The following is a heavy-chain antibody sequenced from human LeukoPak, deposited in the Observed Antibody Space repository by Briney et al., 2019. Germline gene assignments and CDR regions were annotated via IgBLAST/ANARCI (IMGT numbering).Heavy chain of an antibody. CDR1: GGSITTSTYY. CDR3: ARDLYSSGRGS. Sequence: SETLSLTCTVSGGSITTSTYYWAWIRQPPGKGLEWIGSIYSSGSTYYNPSPKSRVTISVDTSKNQFSLNLSSVTAADTAVYYCARDLYSSGRGSWGQGTLVTVSS. CDR2: IYSSGST. J-gene: IGHJ5*02. V-gene: IGHV4-39*07. D-gene: IGHD6-19*01.